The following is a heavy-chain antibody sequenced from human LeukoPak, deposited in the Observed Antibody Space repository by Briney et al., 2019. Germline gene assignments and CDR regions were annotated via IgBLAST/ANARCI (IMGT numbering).Heavy chain of an antibody. CDR1: GGSISSGGYS. Sequence: SETLSLTCAVSGGSISSGGYSWSWIRQPPGKGLEWIVYIYHSGSTYYNPSLKSRVTISVDRSKNQFSLKLSSVTAADTAVYYCARSGHYYDSSGYSYDYWGQGTLVTVSS. CDR3: ARSGHYYDSSGYSYDY. CDR2: IYHSGST. V-gene: IGHV4-30-2*01. D-gene: IGHD3-22*01. J-gene: IGHJ4*02.